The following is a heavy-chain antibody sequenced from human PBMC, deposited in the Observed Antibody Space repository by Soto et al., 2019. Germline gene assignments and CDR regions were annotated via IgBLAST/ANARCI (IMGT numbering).Heavy chain of an antibody. CDR1: GDSISSSSDY. CDR2: IYDGGRT. CDR3: ARRKRGLPPDY. V-gene: IGHV4-39*01. Sequence: SETLSLTCTVSGDSISSSSDYWGWIRQPPGKGLEWIGNIYDGGRTNYNPSLKSRVTISVETSKNQFSLKLTSVTAADMAVYFCARRKRGLPPDYWGQGTLVTVSS. J-gene: IGHJ4*02.